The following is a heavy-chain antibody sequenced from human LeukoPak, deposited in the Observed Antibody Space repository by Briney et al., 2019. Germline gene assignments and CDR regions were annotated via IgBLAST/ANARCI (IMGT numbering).Heavy chain of an antibody. D-gene: IGHD3-10*01. V-gene: IGHV3-30*04. J-gene: IGHJ5*02. Sequence: GGSLRLSCAASGFTFSNYAIHWVRQAPGKGLEWVAVISYDGSNKYYADSVKGRFTIYRDNSKNTLYLQMNSLRAEDTVVYYCARDISMVRVNWFDPWGQGTLVTVSS. CDR3: ARDISMVRVNWFDP. CDR2: ISYDGSNK. CDR1: GFTFSNYA.